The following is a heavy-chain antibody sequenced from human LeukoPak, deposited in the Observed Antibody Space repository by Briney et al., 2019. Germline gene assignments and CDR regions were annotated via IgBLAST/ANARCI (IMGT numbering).Heavy chain of an antibody. CDR1: VFTFSSYS. CDR3: ARDYCSSTSCYRPPAFDY. V-gene: IGHV3-21*01. D-gene: IGHD2-2*02. J-gene: IGHJ4*02. CDR2: ISSSSSYI. Sequence: AGGSLRLSCAASVFTFSSYSMNWVRQAPGKGLEWVSSISSSSSYIYYADSVKGRFTISRDNAKNSLYLQMNSLRAEDTAVYYCARDYCSSTSCYRPPAFDYWGQGTLVTVSS.